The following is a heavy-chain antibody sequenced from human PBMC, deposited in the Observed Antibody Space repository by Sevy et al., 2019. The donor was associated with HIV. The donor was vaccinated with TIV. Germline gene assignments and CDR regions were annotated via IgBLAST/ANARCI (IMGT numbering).Heavy chain of an antibody. J-gene: IGHJ4*02. Sequence: SETLSLTCAVYGGSFRGHSWTWVRQSPGKGLEWIGEINDSGDTNFNPSLKSRVTMSVDSSKQQFSLKLRSVTAADTSVYYCARAGDDFWTTYYLDSWGQGTLVTVSS. CDR1: GGSFRGHS. CDR2: INDSGDT. V-gene: IGHV4-34*01. CDR3: ARAGDDFWTTYYLDS. D-gene: IGHD3-3*01.